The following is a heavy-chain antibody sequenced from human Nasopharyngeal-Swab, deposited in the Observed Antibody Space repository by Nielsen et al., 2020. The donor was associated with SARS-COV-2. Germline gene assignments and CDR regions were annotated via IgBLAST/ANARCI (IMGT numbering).Heavy chain of an antibody. CDR3: ARGLTYFFDSGGYYPLGY. CDR2: MNHDGRS. D-gene: IGHD3-22*01. Sequence: SETLSLTCAVYGGSFSGYYWSWIRQPPGKGLEWIGEMNHDGRSSSNPSLGSRVTISGDTSKNQFSLKLYSVTAADTAVYYCARGLTYFFDSGGYYPLGYWGQGALVTVSS. J-gene: IGHJ4*02. V-gene: IGHV4-34*01. CDR1: GGSFSGYY.